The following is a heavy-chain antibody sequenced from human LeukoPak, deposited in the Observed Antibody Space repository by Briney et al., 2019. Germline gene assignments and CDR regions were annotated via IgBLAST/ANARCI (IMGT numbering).Heavy chain of an antibody. J-gene: IGHJ5*02. CDR1: GGSISSYY. CDR2: IYYSGST. D-gene: IGHD2-8*01. Sequence: SETLSLTCTVSGGSISSYYWSWIRQPPGKGLEWIGYIYYSGSTNYNPSLKSRVTISVDTSKNQFSLKLSSVTAADTAVYYCARQSDTNGPGSWGQGTLVTVSS. CDR3: ARQSDTNGPGS. V-gene: IGHV4-59*01.